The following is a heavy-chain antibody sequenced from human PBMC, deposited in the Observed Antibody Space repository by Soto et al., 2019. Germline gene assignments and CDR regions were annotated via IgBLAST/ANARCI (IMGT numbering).Heavy chain of an antibody. CDR1: GGSISSSSYY. Sequence: SETLSLTCTVSGGSISSSSYYWGWIRQPPGKGLEWIGSIYYSGSTYYNPSLKSRVTISVDTSKNQFSLKLSSVTAADTAVYYCARKDEYSSGFDYWGQGNLVTGS. CDR2: IYYSGST. D-gene: IGHD6-19*01. CDR3: ARKDEYSSGFDY. V-gene: IGHV4-39*01. J-gene: IGHJ4*02.